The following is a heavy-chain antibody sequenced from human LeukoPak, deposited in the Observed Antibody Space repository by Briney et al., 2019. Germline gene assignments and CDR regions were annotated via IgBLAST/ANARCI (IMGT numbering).Heavy chain of an antibody. CDR2: INPNSGGT. J-gene: IGHJ3*02. V-gene: IGHV1-2*04. CDR3: ARGRLAVAGALDAFDI. D-gene: IGHD6-19*01. Sequence: GASVKVSCKASGHTFTGYYMHWVRQAPGQGLEWMGWINPNSGGTNYAQKFQGWVTVTRDTSISTAYMELSRLRSDDTAVYYCARGRLAVAGALDAFDIWGQGTMVTVSS. CDR1: GHTFTGYY.